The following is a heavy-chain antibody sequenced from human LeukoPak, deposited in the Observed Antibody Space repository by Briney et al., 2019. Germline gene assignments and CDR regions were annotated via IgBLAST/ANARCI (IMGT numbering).Heavy chain of an antibody. CDR3: ARSLRADSGYDFAFDI. J-gene: IGHJ3*02. V-gene: IGHV4-4*07. CDR2: IYTSGST. Sequence: SETLSLTCTVSGGSINSYYWSWIRQPAGKGLEWIGRIYTSGSTNYNPSLKSRVTMSVDTSKNQFSLKLSSVTAADTAVYYCARSLRADSGYDFAFDIWGQGTMVTVSS. CDR1: GGSINSYY. D-gene: IGHD5-12*01.